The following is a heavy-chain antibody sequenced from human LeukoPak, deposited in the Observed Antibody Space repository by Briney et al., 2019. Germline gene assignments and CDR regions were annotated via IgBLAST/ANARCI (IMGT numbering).Heavy chain of an antibody. V-gene: IGHV4-59*08. CDR3: ARQRNYYDSSGYYYVFFDY. CDR2: IYYSGST. J-gene: IGHJ4*02. D-gene: IGHD3-22*01. CDR1: GDSISSYY. Sequence: SETLSLTCTVSGDSISSYYWTWIRQPPGKGLEWIGYIYYSGSTNYNPSLKSRVTISVDTSKNQFSLKLSSVTAADTAVYYCARQRNYYDSSGYYYVFFDYWGQGTLVTVSS.